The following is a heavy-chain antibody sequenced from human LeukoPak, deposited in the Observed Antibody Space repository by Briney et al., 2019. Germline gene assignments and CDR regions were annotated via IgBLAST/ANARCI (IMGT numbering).Heavy chain of an antibody. CDR1: GFTFSSYW. CDR3: ARDIYCSSTSCCTGNWFDP. CDR2: IKQDGSEK. Sequence: GGSLRLSCAASGFTFSSYWMSWVRQAPGKGLEWVANIKQDGSEKYYVDSVKGRFTISRDNAKNSLYLQMNSLRAEDTAVYYCARDIYCSSTSCCTGNWFDPWGQGTLVTVSS. J-gene: IGHJ5*02. V-gene: IGHV3-7*01. D-gene: IGHD2-2*01.